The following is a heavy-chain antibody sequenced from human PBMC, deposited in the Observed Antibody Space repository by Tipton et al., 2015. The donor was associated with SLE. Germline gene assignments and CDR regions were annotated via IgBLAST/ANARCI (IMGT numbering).Heavy chain of an antibody. V-gene: IGHV4-59*01. CDR2: IYYSGST. Sequence: LRLSCTVSGGSINNYHWSWIRQPPGKGLEWIGYIYYSGSTNYNPSLKSRVTISVDTSKNQFSLKLSSVTAADTAVYYCARLGSSGWFNWIDPWGQGSLVTVSS. CDR1: GGSINNYH. J-gene: IGHJ5*02. CDR3: ARLGSSGWFNWIDP. D-gene: IGHD6-19*01.